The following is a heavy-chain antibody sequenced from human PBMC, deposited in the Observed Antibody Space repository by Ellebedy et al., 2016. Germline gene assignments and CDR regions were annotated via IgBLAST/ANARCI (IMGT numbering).Heavy chain of an antibody. V-gene: IGHV4-39*02. Sequence: GSLRLXXTVSGGSISSRSYYWGWIRQPPGKGLEWIGSIYYTGSTYYSPSLKSRVAISVDTSKSHFSLKLSSVTATDTAVYYCARSPVAYAAFDYWGQGILVTVSS. CDR2: IYYTGST. J-gene: IGHJ4*02. CDR1: GGSISSRSYY. D-gene: IGHD2-21*01. CDR3: ARSPVAYAAFDY.